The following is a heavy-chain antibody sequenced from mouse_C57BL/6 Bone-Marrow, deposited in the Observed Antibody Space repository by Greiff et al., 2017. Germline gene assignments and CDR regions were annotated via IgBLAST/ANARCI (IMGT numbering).Heavy chain of an antibody. CDR3: TISNYDYFDY. V-gene: IGHV14-4*01. CDR2: IDPENGDT. J-gene: IGHJ2*01. Sequence: VQLQQSGAELVRPGASVKLSCTASGFNIKDDYMPWVKQRPEQGLEWIGWIDPENGDTEYASKFQGKATITADTSSNTAYLQLSSLTSEDTAVYYCTISNYDYFDYWGQGTTLPVSS. CDR1: GFNIKDDY. D-gene: IGHD2-5*01.